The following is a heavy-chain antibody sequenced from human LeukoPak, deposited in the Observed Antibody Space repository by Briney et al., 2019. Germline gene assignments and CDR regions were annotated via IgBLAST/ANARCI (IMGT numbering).Heavy chain of an antibody. CDR2: IYSGGNT. D-gene: IGHD5-18*01. CDR1: GFTVSSNY. V-gene: IGHV3-66*04. Sequence: GGSLRLSCAASGFTVSSNYMNWVRQAPGKGLEWVSIIYSGGNTYYADSVKGRFTISRDNSKNTLYLQMNGLRAEDTAVYYCARQQDTTNPGYWGQGTLVTVSS. CDR3: ARQQDTTNPGY. J-gene: IGHJ4*02.